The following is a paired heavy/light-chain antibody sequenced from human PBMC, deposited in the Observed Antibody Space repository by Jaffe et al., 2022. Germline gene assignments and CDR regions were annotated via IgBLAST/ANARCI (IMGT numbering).Light chain of an antibody. J-gene: IGKJ2*01. CDR2: EVS. CDR1: QSLLHSDGKTY. CDR3: MQGIHLPGYT. V-gene: IGKV2-29*02. Sequence: DIVMTQTPLSLSVTPGQPASISCKSSQSLLHSDGKTYLYWYLQKPGQSPQLLIYEVSSRFSGVPDRFSGSGSGTDFTLKISRVEAEDVGVYYCMQGIHLPGYTFGQGTKLEIK.
Heavy chain of an antibody. V-gene: IGHV3-11*01. CDR3: ARGYCSGGSCYSRGVDY. D-gene: IGHD2-15*01. Sequence: QVQLVESGGGLVKPGGSLRLSCAASGFTFSDYYMSWIRQAPGKGLEWVSYISSSGSTIYYADSVKGRFTISRDNAKNSLYLQMNSLRAEDTAVYYCARGYCSGGSCYSRGVDYWGQGTLVTVSS. J-gene: IGHJ4*02. CDR2: ISSSGSTI. CDR1: GFTFSDYY.